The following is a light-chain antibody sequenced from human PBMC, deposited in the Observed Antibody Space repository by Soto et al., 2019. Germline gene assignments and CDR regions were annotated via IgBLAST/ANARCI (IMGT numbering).Light chain of an antibody. CDR3: QQYGSSPPT. Sequence: EIELTQSPCTLSLSLGERATLSCRASQSVSSNYLAWYQQKPGQAPRLLIYGASSRAPGIPDRFSGSGSGTNFTLTISSLEPEDFAAYYCQQYGSSPPTFGPGTKVDIK. J-gene: IGKJ3*01. CDR1: QSVSSNY. CDR2: GAS. V-gene: IGKV3-20*01.